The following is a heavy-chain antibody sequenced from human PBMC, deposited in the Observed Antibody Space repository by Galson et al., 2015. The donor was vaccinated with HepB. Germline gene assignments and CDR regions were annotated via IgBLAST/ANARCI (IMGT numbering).Heavy chain of an antibody. V-gene: IGHV3-15*01. CDR3: TATTRGPGIAVAGTFYYYYGMDV. Sequence: SLRLSCAASGFTFSNAWMSWVRQAPGKGLEWVGRIKSKTDGGTTDYAAPVKGRFTISRDDSKNTLYLQMNSLKTEDTAVYYCTATTRGPGIAVAGTFYYYYGMDVWGQGTTVTVSS. J-gene: IGHJ6*02. D-gene: IGHD6-19*01. CDR2: IKSKTDGGTT. CDR1: GFTFSNAW.